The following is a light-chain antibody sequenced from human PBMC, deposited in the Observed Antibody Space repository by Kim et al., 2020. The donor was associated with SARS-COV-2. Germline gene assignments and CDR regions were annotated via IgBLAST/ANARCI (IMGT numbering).Light chain of an antibody. Sequence: SPLSASVGDRVPLTCRASQSVSRWLAWYQQKPGKAPKLLIYDGSNWQSGVPSRFSGSGSVTEFTLTISSLQPDDFAIYYCQHRQTFGQGTKVDIK. J-gene: IGKJ1*01. CDR3: QHRQT. CDR2: DGS. CDR1: QSVSRW. V-gene: IGKV1-5*01.